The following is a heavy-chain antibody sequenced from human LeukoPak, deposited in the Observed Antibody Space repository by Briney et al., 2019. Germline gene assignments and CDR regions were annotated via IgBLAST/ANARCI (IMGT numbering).Heavy chain of an antibody. CDR2: INHSGST. V-gene: IGHV4-34*01. CDR1: GGSFSGYY. Sequence: PSETLSLTCAVYGGSFSGYYWSWIRQPPGKGLEWIGEINHSGSTNYNPSLKSRVTISVDTSKNHFSLKLTSVTAADTAVYYCARSDCGDYDPLTWFDPWGQGTLVTVSS. J-gene: IGHJ5*02. CDR3: ARSDCGDYDPLTWFDP. D-gene: IGHD4-17*01.